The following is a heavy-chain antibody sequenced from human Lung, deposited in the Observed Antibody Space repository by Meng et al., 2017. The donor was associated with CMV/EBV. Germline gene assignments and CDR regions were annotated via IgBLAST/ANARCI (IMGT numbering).Heavy chain of an antibody. CDR3: ARVADGKKIHYYFDS. Sequence: SETLSLXXNVSGGSTNNYYWSWIRQPPGKGLEWIGYIDYNGNTNHNPSLKSRFTISIDTSRSQFSLNLSSVTAADTALYYCARVADGKKIHYYFDSWGQGTXVTVSS. D-gene: IGHD5-24*01. CDR2: IDYNGNT. J-gene: IGHJ4*02. CDR1: GGSTNNYY. V-gene: IGHV4-59*01.